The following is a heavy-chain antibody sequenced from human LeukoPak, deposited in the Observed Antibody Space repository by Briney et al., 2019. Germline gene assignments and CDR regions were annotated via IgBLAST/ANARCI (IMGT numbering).Heavy chain of an antibody. V-gene: IGHV4-4*07. D-gene: IGHD4-17*01. J-gene: IGHJ4*02. CDR2: IYTSGTT. CDR3: ARLSTVTTSFDY. CDR1: GGSISSYY. Sequence: PSETLSLTCTVSGGSISSYYWSWILQPAGKGLEWIGRIYTSGTTHYNPSLKSRVTMSVDTSKNQFSLKLSSVTAADTAVYYCARLSTVTTSFDYWGQGTLVTVSS.